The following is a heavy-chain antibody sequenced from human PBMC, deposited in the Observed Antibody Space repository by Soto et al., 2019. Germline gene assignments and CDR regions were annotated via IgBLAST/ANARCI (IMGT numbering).Heavy chain of an antibody. D-gene: IGHD3-3*01. Sequence: PGGSLRLSCAASGFTFSSYAMSWVRQAPGKGLERVSAISGSGVSTYYADSVKGRFTISRDNSKNTLYLQMHRLRAEDTAVYYCAQFSLRVRFLEGVLYLDYWGQGTLVTVSS. CDR3: AQFSLRVRFLEGVLYLDY. V-gene: IGHV3-23*01. J-gene: IGHJ4*02. CDR1: GFTFSSYA. CDR2: ISGSGVST.